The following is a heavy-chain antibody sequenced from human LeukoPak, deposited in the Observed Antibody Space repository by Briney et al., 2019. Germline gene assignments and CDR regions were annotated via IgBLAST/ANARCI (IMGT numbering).Heavy chain of an antibody. D-gene: IGHD2-15*01. J-gene: IGHJ6*03. CDR2: IYYSGST. V-gene: IGHV4-59*01. CDR3: ARTMEGYCSGGSCYQYSYYMDV. Sequence: PSETLSLTCTVSGGSISSYYWSWIRQPPGKGLEGIGYIYYSGSTNYNPSLKSRVTISVDTSENQFSLKLTSVTAADTAVYYCARTMEGYCSGGSCYQYSYYMDVWGKGTTVTVSS. CDR1: GGSISSYY.